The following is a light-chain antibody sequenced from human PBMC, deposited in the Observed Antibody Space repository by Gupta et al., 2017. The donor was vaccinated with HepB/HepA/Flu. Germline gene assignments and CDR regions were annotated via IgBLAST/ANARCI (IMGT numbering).Light chain of an antibody. J-gene: IGLJ3*02. V-gene: IGLV8-61*01. CDR1: SGSVSTSHY. CDR3: LLEMNNDIWV. CDR2: NPY. Sequence: QTVVTQEPSLSVSPGGTVTLTCGLNSGSVSTSHYCSWHQQTPGQAPRPLIYNPYPRSFGVPDRFSASILGNKAALTITGAQADDESYYYCLLEMNNDIWVFGGGTKLTVL.